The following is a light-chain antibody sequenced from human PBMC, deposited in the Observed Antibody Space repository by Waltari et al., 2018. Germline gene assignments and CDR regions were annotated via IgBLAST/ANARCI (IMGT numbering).Light chain of an antibody. V-gene: IGKV1-27*01. Sequence: DIRMTQSPSSLSASVGDRVTITCRASQGISDSLAWYQQKPGTVPKLLIYVASTLQSGVPSRFSGSGSGTDFTLTISSLQPEDFATYYCQQYYSAPLTFGQGTRLEIK. CDR2: VAS. J-gene: IGKJ5*01. CDR3: QQYYSAPLT. CDR1: QGISDS.